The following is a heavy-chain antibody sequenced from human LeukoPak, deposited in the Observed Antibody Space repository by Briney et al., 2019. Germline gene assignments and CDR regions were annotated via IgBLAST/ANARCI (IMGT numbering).Heavy chain of an antibody. CDR3: ARGSYYDSSGYYYPFNYYYYYYMDV. Sequence: SETLSLTCAVYGGSFSGYYWSWIRQPPGKGLEWIGEINHSGSTNYNPSLKSRVTISVDTSKNQFSLKLSSVTAADTAAYYCARGSYYDSSGYYYPFNYYYYYYMDVWGKGTTVTVSS. V-gene: IGHV4-34*01. J-gene: IGHJ6*03. D-gene: IGHD3-22*01. CDR2: INHSGST. CDR1: GGSFSGYY.